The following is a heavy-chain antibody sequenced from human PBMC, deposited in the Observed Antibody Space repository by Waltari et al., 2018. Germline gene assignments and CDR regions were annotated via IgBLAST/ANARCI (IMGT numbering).Heavy chain of an antibody. J-gene: IGHJ6*02. CDR2: IHHSGTR. V-gene: IGHV4-4*02. CDR1: GGSISINNW. CDR3: ARGEAAGLYDSYGMDV. Sequence: QVHLQESGPGLVKPSGTLSLTCAVSGGSISINNWWNWVRQPPGKGLEWIGEIHHSGTRNSNPSLKRRVTTSVDKSKNQFSLKLNSVTAADTAVYYCARGEAAGLYDSYGMDVWGQGTAVTVSS. D-gene: IGHD5-12*01.